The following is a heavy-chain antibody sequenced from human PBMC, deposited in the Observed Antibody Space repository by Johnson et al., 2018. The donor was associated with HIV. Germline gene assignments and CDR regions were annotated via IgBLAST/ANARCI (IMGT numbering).Heavy chain of an antibody. CDR1: GFTFSTYG. V-gene: IGHV3-30*02. D-gene: IGHD3-22*01. CDR2: IRYDGSSK. Sequence: QVQLVESGGGVVQPGGSLTLSCAASGFTFSTYGMHWVRQAPGKGLEWVTFIRYDGSSKYYADSVKGRFTISRDNSKNTLYLQMNSLRAEDTALYYCAKDVGNYWPDAFDIWGQGTVVIVSS. J-gene: IGHJ3*02. CDR3: AKDVGNYWPDAFDI.